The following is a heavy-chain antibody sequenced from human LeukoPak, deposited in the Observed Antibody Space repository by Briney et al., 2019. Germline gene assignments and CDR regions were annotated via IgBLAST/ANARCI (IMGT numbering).Heavy chain of an antibody. D-gene: IGHD4-17*01. CDR1: GYTFTGYY. V-gene: IGHV1-69*13. Sequence: SVKVSCKASGYTFTGYYLHWVRQAPGQGLEWMGGIIPIFGTANYAQKFQGRVTITADESTSTAYMELSSLRSEDTAVYYCARTDGDYSRWGQGTLVTVSS. CDR2: IIPIFGTA. CDR3: ARTDGDYSR. J-gene: IGHJ4*02.